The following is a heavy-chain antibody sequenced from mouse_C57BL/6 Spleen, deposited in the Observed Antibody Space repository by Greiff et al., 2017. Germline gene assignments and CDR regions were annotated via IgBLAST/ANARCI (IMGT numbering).Heavy chain of an antibody. Sequence: QVQLQQSGAELVKPGASVKLSCKASGYTFTEYTIHWVKQRSGQGLEWIGWFYPGSGSIKYNEKFKDKATLTADKSSSTVYMGLSRLTSEDSAVYFGARHEEGRWDYDGAYAMDYWGQGTSVTVSS. J-gene: IGHJ4*01. V-gene: IGHV1-62-2*01. CDR2: FYPGSGSI. CDR3: ARHEEGRWDYDGAYAMDY. CDR1: GYTFTEYT. D-gene: IGHD2-4*01.